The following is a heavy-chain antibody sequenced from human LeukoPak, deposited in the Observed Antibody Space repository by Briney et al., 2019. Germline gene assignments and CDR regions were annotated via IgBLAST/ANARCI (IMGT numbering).Heavy chain of an antibody. CDR3: ATDGVSSAWYGDFDY. D-gene: IGHD6-19*01. CDR2: ISGDGGNT. J-gene: IGHJ4*02. V-gene: IGHV3-23*01. CDR1: GFTFSSYA. Sequence: GGSLRLSCAASGFTFSSYAMSRVRQAPGKGLGWVSIISGDGGNTYYADSVKGRFTISRDNSKNTLYLQMNSLRAEDTAVYYCATDGVSSAWYGDFDYWGQGTLVTVSS.